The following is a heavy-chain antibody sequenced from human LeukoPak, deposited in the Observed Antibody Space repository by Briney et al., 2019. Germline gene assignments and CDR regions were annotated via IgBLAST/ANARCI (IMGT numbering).Heavy chain of an antibody. Sequence: GGSLRLSCAASGFTFSSYAMSWIRQAPGKGLEWVSYISSSGSTIYFADSVKGRFTISRDNAKNSLYLQMNSLRAEDTAVYYCARARTPGIAAAGMGSAGYYYYMDVWGKGTTVTVSS. J-gene: IGHJ6*03. CDR3: ARARTPGIAAAGMGSAGYYYYMDV. CDR1: GFTFSSYA. CDR2: ISSSGSTI. V-gene: IGHV3-11*04. D-gene: IGHD6-13*01.